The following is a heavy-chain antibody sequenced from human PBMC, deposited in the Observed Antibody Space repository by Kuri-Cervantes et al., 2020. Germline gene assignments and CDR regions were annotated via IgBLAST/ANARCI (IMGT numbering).Heavy chain of an antibody. Sequence: ASVKVSCKASGYTFTSYYMHWVRQAPGQGLEWMGIINPSGGSTSYAQKFQGRVTMTTDTSTSTAYMELRSLRSDDTAVYYCAREPARVVVPMDVWGQGTTVTVSS. CDR2: INPSGGST. CDR3: AREPARVVVPMDV. V-gene: IGHV1-46*01. J-gene: IGHJ6*02. CDR1: GYTFTSYY. D-gene: IGHD2-15*01.